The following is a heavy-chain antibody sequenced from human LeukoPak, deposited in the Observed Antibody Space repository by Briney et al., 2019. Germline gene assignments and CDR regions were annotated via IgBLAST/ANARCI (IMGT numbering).Heavy chain of an antibody. Sequence: SDTLSLTCAVYGGSFSGYYLSWIRQPPGQGLEWIGEINHNGSTNYNPSLKSRVTISVDTSKNQFSLKLRSVTAADTAVYYCARVLAERELVLRSMQSWFDPWGQGKLVTVSS. CDR3: ARVLAERELVLRSMQSWFDP. V-gene: IGHV4-34*01. D-gene: IGHD3-3*02. CDR2: INHNGST. CDR1: GGSFSGYY. J-gene: IGHJ5*02.